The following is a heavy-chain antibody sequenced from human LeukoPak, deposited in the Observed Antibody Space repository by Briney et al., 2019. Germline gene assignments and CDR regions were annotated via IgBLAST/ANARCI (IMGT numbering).Heavy chain of an antibody. CDR2: ISGSGSNN. Sequence: GGSLRLSCAASGFTFHHYAIHWVRQAPGKGLEWVSTISGSGSNNYHADSVKGRFTISRDNSRNTLYLQMNSLRAEDTAVYYCAKCRASGAVNFDYWGRGTLVTVSS. D-gene: IGHD1-26*01. CDR3: AKCRASGAVNFDY. J-gene: IGHJ4*02. V-gene: IGHV3-23*01. CDR1: GFTFHHYA.